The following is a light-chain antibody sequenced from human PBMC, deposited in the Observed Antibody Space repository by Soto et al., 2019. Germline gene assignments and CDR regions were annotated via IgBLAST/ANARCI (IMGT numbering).Light chain of an antibody. CDR3: QQRSNWPPIT. V-gene: IGKV3-11*01. CDR2: DAS. J-gene: IGKJ5*01. CDR1: QSVSSY. Sequence: EIVLTQSPATLSLSPGERATLSCRASQSVSSYLAWYQQKPGQAPRLLIYDASNRATGIPARFSGSGSGTELTITISSLEPEDFAVYYCQQRSNWPPITFGQGTRLEIK.